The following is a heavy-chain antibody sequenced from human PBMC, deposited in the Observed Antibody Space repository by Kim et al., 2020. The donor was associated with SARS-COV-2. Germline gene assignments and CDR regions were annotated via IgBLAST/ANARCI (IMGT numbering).Heavy chain of an antibody. J-gene: IGHJ3*02. Sequence: ASVKVSCKASGYTFTSYYMHWVRQAPGQGLEWMGIINPSGGSTSYAQKFQGRVTMTRDTSTSTVYMELSSLRSEDTAVYYCAAFYDYGDYGDAFDIWGQGTMVTVSS. CDR2: INPSGGST. V-gene: IGHV1-46*01. CDR1: GYTFTSYY. CDR3: AAFYDYGDYGDAFDI. D-gene: IGHD4-17*01.